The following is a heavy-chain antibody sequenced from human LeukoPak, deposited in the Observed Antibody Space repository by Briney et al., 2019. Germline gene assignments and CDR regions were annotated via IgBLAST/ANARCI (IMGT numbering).Heavy chain of an antibody. Sequence: GGSLRLSCAASGFTFSSYEMNWVCQAPGKGLEWISYINSGGDDIHYAASVRGRFTISRDDAGNTLFLQLSSLRAEDTAVYYCARDTIQPGLIDDWGQGTLVTVSS. CDR2: INSGGDDI. V-gene: IGHV3-48*03. D-gene: IGHD2-2*01. CDR1: GFTFSSYE. CDR3: ARDTIQPGLIDD. J-gene: IGHJ4*02.